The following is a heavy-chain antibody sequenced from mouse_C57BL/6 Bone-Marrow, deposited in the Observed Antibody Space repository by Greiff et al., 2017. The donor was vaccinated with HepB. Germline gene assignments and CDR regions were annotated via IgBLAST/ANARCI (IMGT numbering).Heavy chain of an antibody. Sequence: EVQGVESGGGLVKPGGSLKLSCAASGFTFSSYAMSWVRQTPEKRLEWVATISDGGRYTYYPDNVKGRFTIARDNAKNNLYLQMSHLKSEATAMYYCARARLYYFDYWGQGPTLTVSS. CDR3: ARARLYYFDY. CDR1: GFTFSSYA. CDR2: ISDGGRYT. V-gene: IGHV5-4*01. J-gene: IGHJ2*01.